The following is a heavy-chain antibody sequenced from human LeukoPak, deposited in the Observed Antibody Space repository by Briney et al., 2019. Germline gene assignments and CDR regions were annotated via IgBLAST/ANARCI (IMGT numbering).Heavy chain of an antibody. V-gene: IGHV4-59*01. CDR3: ARAYGNYYYYYMDV. D-gene: IGHD4-17*01. CDR2: IYYSGST. J-gene: IGHJ6*03. CDR1: EDSMNRFY. Sequence: SETLSLTCTVSEDSMNRFYWSWIRQPPGKGLEWIGYIYYSGSTNYNPSLKSRVTISVDTSKNQFSLKLSSVTAADTAVYYCARAYGNYYYYYMDVWGKGTTVTISS.